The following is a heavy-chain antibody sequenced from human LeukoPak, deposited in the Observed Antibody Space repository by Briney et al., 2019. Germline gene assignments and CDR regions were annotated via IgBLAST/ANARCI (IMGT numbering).Heavy chain of an antibody. CDR3: ARERRGYSTYDAFDI. J-gene: IGHJ3*02. Sequence: PSETLSLTCTVSGGSISSSSYYWGWIRQPPGKGLEWIGEINHSGSTNYNPSLKSRVTISVDTSKNQFSLKLSSVTAADTAVYYCARERRGYSTYDAFDIWGQGTMVTVSS. D-gene: IGHD5-18*01. CDR2: INHSGST. CDR1: GGSISSSSYY. V-gene: IGHV4-39*07.